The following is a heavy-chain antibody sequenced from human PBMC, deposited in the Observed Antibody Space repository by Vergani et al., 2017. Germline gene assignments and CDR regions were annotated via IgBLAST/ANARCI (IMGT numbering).Heavy chain of an antibody. V-gene: IGHV3-30*18. Sequence: QVQLVESGGGVVQPGRSLTLSCAASGFTFSSYGMHWVRQAPGKGLEWVAVISYDGSNKYYADSVKGRFTISRDNSKNTLYLQMNSLRAEDTAVYYCAKDSLYSSSSYWGQGTLVTVSS. J-gene: IGHJ4*02. CDR2: ISYDGSNK. CDR3: AKDSLYSSSSY. CDR1: GFTFSSYG. D-gene: IGHD6-6*01.